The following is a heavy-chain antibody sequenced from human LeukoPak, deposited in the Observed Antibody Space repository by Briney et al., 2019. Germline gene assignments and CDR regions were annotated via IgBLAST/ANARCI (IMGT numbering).Heavy chain of an antibody. CDR2: IWYDGSNK. D-gene: IGHD1-26*01. CDR1: GFTFSSYG. J-gene: IGHJ4*02. CDR3: ARDATNRVGATIYYFDY. Sequence: GGSLRLSCAASGFTFSSYGMHWVRQAPDKGLEWVAVIWYDGSNKYYADSVKGRFTISRDNSKNTLYLQMNSLRAEDTAVYYCARDATNRVGATIYYFDYWGQGTLVTVSS. V-gene: IGHV3-33*01.